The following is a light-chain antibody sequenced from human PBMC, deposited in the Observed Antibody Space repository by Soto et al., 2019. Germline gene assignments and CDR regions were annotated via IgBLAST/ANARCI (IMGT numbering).Light chain of an antibody. Sequence: DAVMTQSPLSLPVTVGQPASFSCRSSRSLVYSDGNTYLSWLQQRPGQSPRRLIYKVSSRDSGVPDRFSGSGSGTDFTLKISRVEAEDVGIYYCMQGTHWPRTFGQGTRLEIK. J-gene: IGKJ2*01. CDR2: KVS. CDR3: MQGTHWPRT. V-gene: IGKV2-30*01. CDR1: RSLVYSDGNTY.